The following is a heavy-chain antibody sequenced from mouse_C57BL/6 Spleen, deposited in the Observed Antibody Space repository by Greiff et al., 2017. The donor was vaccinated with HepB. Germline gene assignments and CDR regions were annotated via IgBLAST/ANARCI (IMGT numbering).Heavy chain of an antibody. CDR1: GFTFTDYY. J-gene: IGHJ3*01. Sequence: EVQVVESGGGLVQPGGSLSLSCAASGFTFTDYYMSWVRQPPGKALEWLGFIRNKANGYTTEYSASVKGRFTISRDNSQSILYLQMNALRAEDSATYYCARDGGSSQAWFAYWGQGTLVTVSA. D-gene: IGHD1-1*01. V-gene: IGHV7-3*01. CDR2: IRNKANGYTT. CDR3: ARDGGSSQAWFAY.